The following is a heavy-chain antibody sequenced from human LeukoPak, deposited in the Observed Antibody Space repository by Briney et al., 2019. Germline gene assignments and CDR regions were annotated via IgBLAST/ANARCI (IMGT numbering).Heavy chain of an antibody. J-gene: IGHJ4*02. CDR2: IHYDGKI. CDR1: GFSVSGKF. D-gene: IGHD2-21*01. Sequence: GGSLRLSCAASGFSVSGKFMSWVRQAPGKGLEWVSIIHYDGKIRYAGSVGGRFTIYRDDSENTLFLQMNSLRADDTAVYFCASGDGYLQPYWGQGTLVTVSS. CDR3: ASGDGYLQPY. V-gene: IGHV3-53*01.